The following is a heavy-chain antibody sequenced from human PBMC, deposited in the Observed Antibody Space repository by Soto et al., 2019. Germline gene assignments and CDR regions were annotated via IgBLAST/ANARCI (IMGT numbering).Heavy chain of an antibody. CDR3: ARGDRQLQRIVVVVAAPTYFDY. D-gene: IGHD2-15*01. V-gene: IGHV4-34*01. CDR2: INHSGST. CDR1: GGSFSGYY. Sequence: SETLSVTCAVYGGSFSGYYWSWIRQPPGKGLEWIGEINHSGSTNYNPSLKSRVTISVDTSKNQFSLKLSSVTAADTAVYYCARGDRQLQRIVVVVAAPTYFDYWGQGTLVTVSS. J-gene: IGHJ4*02.